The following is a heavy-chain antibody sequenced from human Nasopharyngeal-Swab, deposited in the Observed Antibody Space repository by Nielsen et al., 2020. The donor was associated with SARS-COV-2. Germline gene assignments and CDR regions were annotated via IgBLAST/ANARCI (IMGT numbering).Heavy chain of an antibody. D-gene: IGHD3-3*01. Sequence: WIRQPPGKGLEWIGSIYYSGSTYYNPSLKSRVTISVDTSKNQFSLKLSSVTAADTAVYYCAGYGERITTFGVVIKEAFDIWGQGTMVTVSS. V-gene: IGHV4-39*01. CDR2: IYYSGST. J-gene: IGHJ3*02. CDR3: AGYGERITTFGVVIKEAFDI.